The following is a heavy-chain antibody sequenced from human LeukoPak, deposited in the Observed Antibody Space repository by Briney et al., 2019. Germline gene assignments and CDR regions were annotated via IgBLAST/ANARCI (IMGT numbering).Heavy chain of an antibody. CDR1: GYTFTSYY. J-gene: IGHJ6*02. Sequence: EASVKVSCKASGYTFTSYYMHWVRQAPGQGLEWMGIINPSGGSTSYAQKFQGRVTMTRDTSTSTVYMELSSLRSEDTAVYYCARPVAQTYYYYGMDVWGQGTTVTVSS. V-gene: IGHV1-46*01. CDR2: INPSGGST. D-gene: IGHD2-15*01. CDR3: ARPVAQTYYYYGMDV.